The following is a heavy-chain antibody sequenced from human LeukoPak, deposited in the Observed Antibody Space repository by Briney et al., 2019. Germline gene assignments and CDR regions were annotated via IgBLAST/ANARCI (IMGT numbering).Heavy chain of an antibody. V-gene: IGHV3-30*03. CDR1: GFTFSSYG. D-gene: IGHD3-3*01. CDR2: ISYDGSNK. J-gene: IGHJ4*02. CDR3: ARDPGREYYDFWSGYYTFDY. Sequence: GGSLRLSCAASGFTFSSYGMHWVRQAPGKGLEWVAVISYDGSNKYYADSVKGRFTISRDNAKNSLYLQMNSLRAEDTAVYYCARDPGREYYDFWSGYYTFDYWGQGTLVTVSS.